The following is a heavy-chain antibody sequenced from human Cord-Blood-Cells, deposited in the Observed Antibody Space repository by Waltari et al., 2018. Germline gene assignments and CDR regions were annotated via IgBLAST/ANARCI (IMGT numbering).Heavy chain of an antibody. CDR3: ARVPHGSSSSWYYYYGMDV. CDR2: INSDGSST. Sequence: EVQLVESGGGLVQPGGSLRLSCAASGSTFSSYWMHWVRHAPGKGLVWVSRINSDGSSTSYADSVKGRFTISRDNAKNTLYLQMNSLRAEDTAVYYCARVPHGSSSSWYYYYGMDVWGQGTTVTVSS. CDR1: GSTFSSYW. V-gene: IGHV3-74*01. D-gene: IGHD6-13*01. J-gene: IGHJ6*02.